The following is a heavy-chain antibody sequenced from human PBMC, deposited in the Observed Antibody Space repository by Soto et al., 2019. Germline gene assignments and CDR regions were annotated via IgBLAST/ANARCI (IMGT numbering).Heavy chain of an antibody. Sequence: GGSLRLSCAASGFTFRSYAMSWVRQAPGKGLEWVSAISGSGGSTNYADSVKGRFTISRDNFKNTLYLQMSSLRAADTAVYYCAKRCGGSRSSPGSFDYWGQGTLVTVSS. CDR2: ISGSGGST. V-gene: IGHV3-23*01. J-gene: IGHJ4*02. D-gene: IGHD6-6*01. CDR1: GFTFRSYA. CDR3: AKRCGGSRSSPGSFDY.